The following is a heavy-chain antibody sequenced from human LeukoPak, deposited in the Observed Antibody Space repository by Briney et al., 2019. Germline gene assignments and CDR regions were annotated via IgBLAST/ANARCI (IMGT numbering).Heavy chain of an antibody. CDR3: ARGGSGWPLDV. Sequence: GGSLRLSCAASGFTFSGYSVNWVRQPPRKGLEWASSISSSGDYMYYADSVKGRFIISRDNAKNSLYLQMNSLRAEDTAVYYCARGGSGWPLDVWGKGTTVTVSS. J-gene: IGHJ6*04. CDR2: ISSSGDYM. CDR1: GFTFSGYS. D-gene: IGHD6-19*01. V-gene: IGHV3-21*01.